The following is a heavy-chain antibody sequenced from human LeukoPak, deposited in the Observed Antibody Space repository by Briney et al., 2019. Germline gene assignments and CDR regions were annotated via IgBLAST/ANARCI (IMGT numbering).Heavy chain of an antibody. D-gene: IGHD6-19*01. CDR1: GFTFSSYS. CDR2: ISSSTITI. J-gene: IGHJ4*02. V-gene: IGHV3-48*02. Sequence: GVTLRRSCAASGFTFSSYSMSWVRQAPGKGLEWVSYISSSTITIYYADSVKGRFTISRDNAKNSLYLQVNSLRDEDTAVYYCARAMYSSDWYDFDYWGQGTLVTVSS. CDR3: ARAMYSSDWYDFDY.